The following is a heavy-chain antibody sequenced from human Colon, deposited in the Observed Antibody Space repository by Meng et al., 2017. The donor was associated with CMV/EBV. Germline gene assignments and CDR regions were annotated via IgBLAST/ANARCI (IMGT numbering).Heavy chain of an antibody. V-gene: IGHV3-43*01. D-gene: IGHD2-21*02. Sequence: GGSLRLSCAATGFRFEDYSMNWVRQGPGKGLEWVSLISWDGGTTYYADSVTGRFTISRDNAKNSLHLQMTSLRPEDSAVYYCAKEFVLGTHLDHWGQGTLVTVSS. J-gene: IGHJ4*02. CDR1: GFRFEDYS. CDR3: AKEFVLGTHLDH. CDR2: ISWDGGTT.